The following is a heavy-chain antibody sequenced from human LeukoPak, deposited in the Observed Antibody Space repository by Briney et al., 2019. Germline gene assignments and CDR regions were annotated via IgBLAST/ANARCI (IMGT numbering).Heavy chain of an antibody. V-gene: IGHV4-59*01. CDR1: GGSISSYY. Sequence: PSETLSLTCTVSGGSISSYYWSWIRQPPGKGLEWIGYIYYSGSTNYNPSLKSRVTISVDTSKNQFSLKLSSVTTADTAVYYCARDRSSGPMDVWGKGTTVTVSS. D-gene: IGHD3-10*01. J-gene: IGHJ6*04. CDR3: ARDRSSGPMDV. CDR2: IYYSGST.